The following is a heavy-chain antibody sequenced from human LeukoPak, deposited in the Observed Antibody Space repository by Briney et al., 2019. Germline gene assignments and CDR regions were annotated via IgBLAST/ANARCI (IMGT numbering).Heavy chain of an antibody. D-gene: IGHD3-3*01. V-gene: IGHV1-69*06. CDR3: ATASESGCD. CDR2: GITIFGTA. Sequence: RASVTLSCTASGGSFTSYAITWVWHAHAPGLEWKGGGITIFGTANYAQNLQGRVTITPDKSTSTAYMELSSVRTEVTAVYYCATASESGCDWGQGTLVTVSS. CDR1: GGSFTSYA. J-gene: IGHJ4*02.